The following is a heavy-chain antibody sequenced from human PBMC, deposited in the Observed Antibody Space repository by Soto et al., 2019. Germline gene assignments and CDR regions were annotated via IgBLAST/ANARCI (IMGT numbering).Heavy chain of an antibody. CDR2: IYYSGST. Sequence: SETLSLTWTVSGGSISSGGYYWSWIRQHPGKGLEWIGYIYYSGSTYYNPSLKSRVTISVDTSKNQFSLKLSSVTAADTAVYYCARDSPTVTTGRRLGTYNWFDPWGQGTLVTVSS. J-gene: IGHJ5*02. CDR3: ARDSPTVTTGRRLGTYNWFDP. CDR1: GGSISSGGYY. D-gene: IGHD4-17*01. V-gene: IGHV4-31*02.